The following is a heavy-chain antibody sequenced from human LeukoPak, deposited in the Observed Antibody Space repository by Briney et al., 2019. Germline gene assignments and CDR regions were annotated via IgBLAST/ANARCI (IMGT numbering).Heavy chain of an antibody. Sequence: GASVKVSCKASGYTFTGYYMHWVRQAPGQGLEWMGGIIPIFGTANYAQKFQGRVTITADESTSTAYMELSSLRSEDTAVYYCARAGDDSSAFSRFDPWGQGTLVTVSS. CDR3: ARAGDDSSAFSRFDP. J-gene: IGHJ5*02. V-gene: IGHV1-69*13. CDR1: GYTFTGYY. D-gene: IGHD3-22*01. CDR2: IIPIFGTA.